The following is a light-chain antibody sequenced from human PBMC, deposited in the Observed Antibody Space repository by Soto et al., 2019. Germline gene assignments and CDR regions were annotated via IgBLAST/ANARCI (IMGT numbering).Light chain of an antibody. CDR3: QQFSSYPLT. CDR1: QRVSSSS. Sequence: EIVLTPSPGTLSLSPGERATLSCRASQRVSSSSLAGYQQIRGQAPRPLMYDASSRATGIPGRFGGGGSGTDFTLTVSRVEPEDFAVYYCQQFSSYPLTFGGGTKVDIK. J-gene: IGKJ4*01. CDR2: DAS. V-gene: IGKV3-20*01.